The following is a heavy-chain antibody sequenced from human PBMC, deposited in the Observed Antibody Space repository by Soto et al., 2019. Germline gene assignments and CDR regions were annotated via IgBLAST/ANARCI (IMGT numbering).Heavy chain of an antibody. CDR3: TRTYYDYVWGSFYGMDV. CDR2: IKSKTDGGTT. Sequence: GGSLRLSCAASGFTFSNAWMNWVRQAPGKGLEWVGRIKSKTDGGTTDYAAPVKGRFTISRDDSKSIAYLQMNSLKTEDTAVYYCTRTYYDYVWGSFYGMDVWGQGTTVTVSS. CDR1: GFTFSNAW. V-gene: IGHV3-15*07. J-gene: IGHJ6*02. D-gene: IGHD3-16*01.